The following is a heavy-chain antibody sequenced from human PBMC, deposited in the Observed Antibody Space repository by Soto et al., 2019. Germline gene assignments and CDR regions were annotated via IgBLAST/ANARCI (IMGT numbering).Heavy chain of an antibody. D-gene: IGHD3-22*01. Sequence: SETLSLTCTVSGGSISSGGYYWSWIRQHPGKGLEWIGYIYYRGSTYYNPSLKSRVTISVDTSKNQFSLKLSSVTAADTAVYYCARTSYDSSGTAADPWGQGTLVTVSS. V-gene: IGHV4-31*03. CDR2: IYYRGST. J-gene: IGHJ5*02. CDR3: ARTSYDSSGTAADP. CDR1: GGSISSGGYY.